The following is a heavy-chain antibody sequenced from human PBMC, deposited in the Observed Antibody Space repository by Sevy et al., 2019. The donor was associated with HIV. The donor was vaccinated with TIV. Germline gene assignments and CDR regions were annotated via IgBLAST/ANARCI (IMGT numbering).Heavy chain of an antibody. CDR1: GFTFSSYA. D-gene: IGHD2-15*01. J-gene: IGHJ1*01. CDR3: AYGYGYCSGGSCLSFQH. CDR2: ISGSGGST. V-gene: IGHV3-23*01. Sequence: GGSLRLSCAASGFTFSSYAMSWVRQAPGKGLEWVSPISGSGGSTYYADSVKGRFTISRDNSKNTLYLQMNSLRAEDTAVYYCAYGYGYCSGGSCLSFQHWGQGTLVTVSS.